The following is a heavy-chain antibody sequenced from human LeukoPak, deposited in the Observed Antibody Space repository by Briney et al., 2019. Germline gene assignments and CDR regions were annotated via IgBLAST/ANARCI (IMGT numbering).Heavy chain of an antibody. CDR1: GGSFSGYY. V-gene: IGHV4-34*01. CDR3: ARGGGYDDAFDI. CDR2: VNHSGST. Sequence: SETLSLTCAVYGGSFSGYYWSWIRQPPGKGLELIGEVNHSGSTSYNPSLKSRVTVSVDTSKNQISLKLSSVTAADTAMYYCARGGGYDDAFDIWGQGTMVTVSS. D-gene: IGHD5-12*01. J-gene: IGHJ3*02.